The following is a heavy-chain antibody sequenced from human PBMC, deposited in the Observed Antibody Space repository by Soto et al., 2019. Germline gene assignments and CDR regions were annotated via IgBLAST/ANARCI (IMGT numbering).Heavy chain of an antibody. J-gene: IGHJ4*02. CDR2: IYYSGST. Sequence: PSETLSLTCTVSGGSVSSGSYYWSWIRQPPGKGLEWIGYIYYSGSTNYNPSLKSRVTISVDTSKNQFSLKLSSVTAADTAVYYCARKRNIEWFFDYWGQGTLVTVSS. CDR1: GGSVSSGSYY. D-gene: IGHD3-3*01. CDR3: ARKRNIEWFFDY. V-gene: IGHV4-61*01.